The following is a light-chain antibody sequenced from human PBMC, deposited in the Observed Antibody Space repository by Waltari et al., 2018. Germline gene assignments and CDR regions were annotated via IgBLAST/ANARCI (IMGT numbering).Light chain of an antibody. J-gene: IGLJ1*01. V-gene: IGLV1-44*01. CDR2: SNN. Sequence: QSVLTQPPSASGTPGQRVTISCSGSSSNIGINTVNWYQQLPGTAPELLIYSNNQRPSGVPDRFSGSKSGTSASLAISGLQSEDEADYYCAAWDDSLNAHYVFGTGTKVTVL. CDR3: AAWDDSLNAHYV. CDR1: SSNIGINT.